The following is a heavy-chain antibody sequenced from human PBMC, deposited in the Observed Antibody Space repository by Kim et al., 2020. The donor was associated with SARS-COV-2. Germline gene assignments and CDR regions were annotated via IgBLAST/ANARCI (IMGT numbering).Heavy chain of an antibody. CDR3: TTEWTQDRAAAGVFDY. V-gene: IGHV3-15*01. Sequence: PVKGRFTISRDDSKNTLYLQMNSLKTEDTAVYYCTTEWTQDRAAAGVFDYWGQGTLVTVSS. J-gene: IGHJ4*02. D-gene: IGHD6-13*01.